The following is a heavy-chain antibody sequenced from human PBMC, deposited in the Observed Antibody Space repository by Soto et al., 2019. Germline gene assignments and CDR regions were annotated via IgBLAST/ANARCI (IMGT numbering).Heavy chain of an antibody. CDR3: ARPFHVLYSSGWYGEGWFDP. CDR2: IYYSGST. D-gene: IGHD6-19*01. V-gene: IGHV4-39*01. CDR1: GGSISSSSYY. J-gene: IGHJ5*02. Sequence: PSETLSLTCTVSGGSISSSSYYWGWIRQPPGKELEWIGSIYYSGSTYYNPSLKSRVTISVDTSKNQFSLKLSSVTAADTAVYYCARPFHVLYSSGWYGEGWFDPWGQGTLVTVSS.